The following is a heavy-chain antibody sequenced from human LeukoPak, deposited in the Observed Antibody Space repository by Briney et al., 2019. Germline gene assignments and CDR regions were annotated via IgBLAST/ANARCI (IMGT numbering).Heavy chain of an antibody. J-gene: IGHJ4*02. CDR2: VYYAGTI. CDR3: ASGQSSGWYAFDY. D-gene: IGHD6-19*01. V-gene: IGHV4-39*07. CDR1: GGSITSNSYY. Sequence: SETLSLTCTVSGGSITSNSYYWAGFRQPPGKGLEWIGSVYYAGTIYYNPSLKSRVTVSVDTSKTQFSLELSSVTAADTAVYYCASGQSSGWYAFDYWGQGILLTVSS.